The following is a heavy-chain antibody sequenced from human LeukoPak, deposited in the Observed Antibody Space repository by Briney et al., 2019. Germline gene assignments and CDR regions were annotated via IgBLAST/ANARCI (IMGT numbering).Heavy chain of an antibody. V-gene: IGHV3-23*01. CDR3: AKDYRYGSA. Sequence: PGGSLRLSCAASGFTFNSFAFTWVRQASGRGLEWVSAINVRGDGTYYAESVRGRFTISRDNSKNTLYLQMNSLRAEDTALYYCAKDYRYGSAWGPGTLVVVSS. CDR1: GFTFNSFA. D-gene: IGHD6-19*01. CDR2: INVRGDGT. J-gene: IGHJ5*02.